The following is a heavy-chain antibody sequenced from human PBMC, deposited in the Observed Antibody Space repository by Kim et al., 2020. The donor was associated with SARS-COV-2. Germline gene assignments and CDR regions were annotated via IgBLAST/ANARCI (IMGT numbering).Heavy chain of an antibody. CDR3: ARVGGAPNTVNPLISYYYYYYGMDV. CDR1: GFTFSSYS. J-gene: IGHJ6*02. CDR2: ISSSSSTI. D-gene: IGHD4-4*01. Sequence: GGSLRLSCAASGFTFSSYSMNWVRQAPGKGLEWVSYISSSSSTIYYADSVKGRFTISRDNAKNSLYLQMNSLRAEDTAVYYCARVGGAPNTVNPLISYYYYYYGMDVWGQGTTVTVSS. V-gene: IGHV3-48*04.